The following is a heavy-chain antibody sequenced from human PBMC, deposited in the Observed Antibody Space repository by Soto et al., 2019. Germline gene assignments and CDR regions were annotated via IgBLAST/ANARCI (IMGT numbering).Heavy chain of an antibody. Sequence: QVQLVESGGGLVKPGGSLRLSCAASGFTFRDYYMTWIRQAPGKGLEWAAYISSSGSDIYYPDSVKGRFTISRDNAKNSLYLQMSSLRAEDTAVYFCARAYSDAFDIWGQGTMVTISS. CDR1: GFTFRDYY. V-gene: IGHV3-11*01. J-gene: IGHJ3*02. CDR2: ISSSGSDI. D-gene: IGHD2-15*01. CDR3: ARAYSDAFDI.